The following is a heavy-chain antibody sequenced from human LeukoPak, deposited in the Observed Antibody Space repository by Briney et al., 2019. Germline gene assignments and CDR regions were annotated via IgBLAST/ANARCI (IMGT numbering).Heavy chain of an antibody. Sequence: SETLSLTCAVYGGSSSGYYWSWIRQPPGKGLEWIGEINHSGSTNYNPSLKSRVTISVDTSKNQFSLKLSSVTAADTAVYYCASGSNSPFTIFGVVKEDYYYMDVWGKGTTVTVSS. CDR1: GGSSSGYY. V-gene: IGHV4-34*01. J-gene: IGHJ6*03. CDR2: INHSGST. CDR3: ASGSNSPFTIFGVVKEDYYYMDV. D-gene: IGHD3-3*01.